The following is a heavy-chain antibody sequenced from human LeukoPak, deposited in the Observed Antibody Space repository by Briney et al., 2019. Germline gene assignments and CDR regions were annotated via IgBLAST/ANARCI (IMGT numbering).Heavy chain of an antibody. CDR2: INHSGST. J-gene: IGHJ4*02. CDR1: GVSFSCYY. CDR3: ERARDYYDSSGYYSD. D-gene: IGHD3-22*01. V-gene: IGHV4-34*01. Sequence: PSETLSLTCAVYGVSFSCYYWSWIRQPPGKGLEWIGEINHSGSTNYNPSLKSRLPISVDTSKNQFSLKLSSVTGADTAVYYCERARDYYDSSGYYSDWGQGALVTVSS.